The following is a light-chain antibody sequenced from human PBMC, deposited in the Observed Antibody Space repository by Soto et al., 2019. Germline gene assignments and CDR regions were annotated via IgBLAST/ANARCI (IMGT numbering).Light chain of an antibody. V-gene: IGKV2D-29*01. CDR1: QSLLHSDGKTY. CDR2: EVS. Sequence: DIVMTQTPLSLSVTPGQSASISCKSTQSLLHSDGKTYLCWYLQKPGQPPQPLIYEVSNRLSGVLDRFSGSGSGTDFTLKIGRVEAEDVGVYYCLQGIQLPITFGQGTRLEI. J-gene: IGKJ5*01. CDR3: LQGIQLPIT.